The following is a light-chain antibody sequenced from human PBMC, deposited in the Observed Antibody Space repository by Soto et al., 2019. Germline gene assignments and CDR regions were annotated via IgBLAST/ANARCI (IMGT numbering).Light chain of an antibody. CDR3: QQYDISPWT. V-gene: IGKV3-20*01. Sequence: EIVFTQSPATLSLSPGERATLSCRASQSLSSNFLAWYQQKLGQAPRLLIYDSSTRETGFLDRFSGSGAGTEFTLTIIRLEPEDFAVYYCQQYDISPWTFGQGTKVDIK. CDR1: QSLSSNF. CDR2: DSS. J-gene: IGKJ1*01.